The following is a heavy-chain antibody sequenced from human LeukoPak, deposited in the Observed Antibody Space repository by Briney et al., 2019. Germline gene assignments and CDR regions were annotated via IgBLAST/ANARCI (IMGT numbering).Heavy chain of an antibody. CDR1: GGSFSGYY. CDR3: ARGTRWGFGASFYYYYYYMDV. J-gene: IGHJ6*03. Sequence: SETLSLTCAVYGGSFSGYYWSWIHQPPGKGLEWIGEINHSGSTNYNPSLKSRVTISVDTSKNQFSLKLSSVTAADTAVYYCARGTRWGFGASFYYYYYYMDVWGKGTTVTVSS. V-gene: IGHV4-34*01. D-gene: IGHD3-10*01. CDR2: INHSGST.